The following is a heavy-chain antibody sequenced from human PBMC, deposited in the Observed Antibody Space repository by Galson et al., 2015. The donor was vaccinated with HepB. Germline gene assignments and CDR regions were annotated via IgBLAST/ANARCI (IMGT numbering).Heavy chain of an antibody. V-gene: IGHV3-64D*06. CDR1: GFIVNAYA. CDR3: AKETKGAFYYIDY. Sequence: SLRLSCAGSGFIVNAYAIHWVRQAPGEGLEYVSAIGTGTYYADTVKGRFTISRDDPKNTVYLQMSSLRAEDTAVYYCAKETKGAFYYIDYWGQGTLVSVSS. D-gene: IGHD1/OR15-1a*01. J-gene: IGHJ4*02. CDR2: IGTGT.